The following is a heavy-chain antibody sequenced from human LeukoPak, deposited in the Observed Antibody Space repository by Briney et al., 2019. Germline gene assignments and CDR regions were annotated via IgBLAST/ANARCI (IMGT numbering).Heavy chain of an antibody. V-gene: IGHV1-69*04. CDR2: IIPILGIA. CDR1: GGTFSSYT. Sequence: ASVKVSCKASGGTFSSYTTSWVRQAPGQGLEWMGRIIPILGIANYAQKFQGRATITADKSTSTAYMELSSLRSEDTAVYYCARDRGMTTVTTIDYWGQGTLVTVSS. J-gene: IGHJ4*02. D-gene: IGHD4-17*01. CDR3: ARDRGMTTVTTIDY.